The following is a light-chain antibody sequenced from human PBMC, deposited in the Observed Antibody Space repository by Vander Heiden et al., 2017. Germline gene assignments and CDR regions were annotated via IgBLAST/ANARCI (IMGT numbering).Light chain of an antibody. J-gene: IGKJ1*01. Sequence: DIQMTQSPSTLSASVGDRVTITCRASQSISSWLAWYQQKPGKAPKLLIYKASSLESGVPSRFRGSGSGTEFTLTISSLQPDDFATYYCQQHKRDWTFGQGTKMEIK. V-gene: IGKV1-5*03. CDR2: KAS. CDR1: QSISSW. CDR3: QQHKRDWT.